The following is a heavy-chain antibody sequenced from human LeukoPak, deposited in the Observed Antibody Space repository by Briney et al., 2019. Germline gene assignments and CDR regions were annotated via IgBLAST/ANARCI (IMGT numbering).Heavy chain of an antibody. CDR2: INHSGYT. CDR1: GVSFDDYY. Sequence: SETLSLTCAVSGVSFDDYYWAWVRQPPGKGLEWIGEINHSGYTNDSPSLKSRVTLSIDTSRKQFSLNLRSVTVADAGIYYCTRMTTGHDYWGQGTLVTVSS. J-gene: IGHJ4*02. D-gene: IGHD4-17*01. V-gene: IGHV4-34*01. CDR3: TRMTTGHDY.